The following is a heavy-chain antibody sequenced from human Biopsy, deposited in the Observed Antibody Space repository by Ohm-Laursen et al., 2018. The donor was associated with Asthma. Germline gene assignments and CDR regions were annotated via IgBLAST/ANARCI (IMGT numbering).Heavy chain of an antibody. V-gene: IGHV4-39*02. CDR2: ISYTGSA. CDR1: SGSGGYMRSGNYY. D-gene: IGHD6-13*01. CDR3: VRGSSSWHHGPFHYYYGLDV. J-gene: IGHJ6*02. Sequence: GTLSLTCSLSSGSGGYMRSGNYYWGWIRQPPGKGLEWMGRISYTGSAYHNPYLKSRVTISGDTSKNHFSLKLSSVTAADPAVYYCVRGSSSWHHGPFHYYYGLDVWGQGTTATVSS.